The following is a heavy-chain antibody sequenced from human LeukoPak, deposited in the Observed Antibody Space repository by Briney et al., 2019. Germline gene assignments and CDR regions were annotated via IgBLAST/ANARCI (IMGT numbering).Heavy chain of an antibody. J-gene: IGHJ4*02. V-gene: IGHV3-53*01. CDR3: ARRAGDYSHPYDY. D-gene: IGHD3-22*01. CDR1: GFTFNNYA. Sequence: GRSLRLSCEASGFTFNNYAMHWVRQAPGKGLEWVSFIYSGGNTHYSDSVKGRFTISRDNSKNTLYLQMNSLRAEDTAVYYCARRAGDYSHPYDYWGQGTLVTVSS. CDR2: IYSGGNT.